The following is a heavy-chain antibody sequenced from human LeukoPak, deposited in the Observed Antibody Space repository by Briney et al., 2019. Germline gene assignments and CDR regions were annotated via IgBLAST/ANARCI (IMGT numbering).Heavy chain of an antibody. CDR3: ARDLAAANLGFDY. V-gene: IGHV3-33*01. CDR2: IWYDGSNK. D-gene: IGHD6-25*01. Sequence: PGGSLRLSCAASGFTFSSYGMHWVRQAPGKGLEWVAVIWYDGSNKYYADSVKGRFTISRDNSKNTLYLQMNSLRAEDTAVYYCARDLAAANLGFDYWGQGTLVTVSS. CDR1: GFTFSSYG. J-gene: IGHJ4*02.